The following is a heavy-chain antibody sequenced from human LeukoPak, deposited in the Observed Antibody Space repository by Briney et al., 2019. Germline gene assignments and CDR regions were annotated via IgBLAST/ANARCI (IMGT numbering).Heavy chain of an antibody. V-gene: IGHV3-30*04. J-gene: IGHJ4*02. CDR1: GFRFSHYA. D-gene: IGHD3-10*01. Sequence: GGSLRLSCAASGFRFSHYAIHWVRQAPGKGLEWVSLISYNGGNKYYADSVKGRFTIDRDNSKNTVYLQMNSLRADDTAVYYCARYYGSGSYYNAPPAFNYWGQGTLVTVSS. CDR3: ARYYGSGSYYNAPPAFNY. CDR2: ISYNGGNK.